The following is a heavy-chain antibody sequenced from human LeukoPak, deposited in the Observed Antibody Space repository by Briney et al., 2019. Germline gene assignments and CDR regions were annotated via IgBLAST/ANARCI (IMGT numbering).Heavy chain of an antibody. D-gene: IGHD2-2*01. V-gene: IGHV3-73*01. CDR2: IRSKANSYAT. J-gene: IGHJ6*03. Sequence: PGGSLKLSCAASGFTFSGSAMHWVRQASGKGLEWVGRIRSKANSYATAYAASVKGRFTISRDDSKHTAYLQMNSLKTEDTAVYYCTRRGPYCSSTSCYSYYYYMDVWGKGTTVTVSS. CDR3: TRRGPYCSSTSCYSYYYYMDV. CDR1: GFTFSGSA.